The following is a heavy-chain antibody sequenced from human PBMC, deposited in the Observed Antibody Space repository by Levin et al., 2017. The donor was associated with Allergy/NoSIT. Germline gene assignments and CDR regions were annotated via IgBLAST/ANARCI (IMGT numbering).Heavy chain of an antibody. CDR2: INPSGGST. Sequence: GESLKISCKASGYTFTSYYMHWVRQAPGQGLEWMGIINPSGGSTSYAQKFQGRVTMTRDTSTCTVYMELSSLRSEDTAVYYCARSAEVGATLYWGQGTLVTVSS. CDR3: ARSAEVGATLY. CDR1: GYTFTSYY. V-gene: IGHV1-46*01. D-gene: IGHD1-26*01. J-gene: IGHJ4*02.